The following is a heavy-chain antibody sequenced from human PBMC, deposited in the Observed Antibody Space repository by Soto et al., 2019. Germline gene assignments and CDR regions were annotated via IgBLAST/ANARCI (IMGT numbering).Heavy chain of an antibody. CDR3: AKDLFRYSSCWYLDY. J-gene: IGHJ4*02. CDR1: GFTFDDYS. V-gene: IGHV3-43*01. CDR2: ISWDGGSK. Sequence: GGSLRLSCAASGFTFDDYSMHWVRQAPGKGLEWVSLISWDGGSKYYADSVKGRFTISRDNSKNSLYLQMNSMRTEDTALYYCAKDLFRYSSCWYLDYWGQGTLVTVSS. D-gene: IGHD6-13*01.